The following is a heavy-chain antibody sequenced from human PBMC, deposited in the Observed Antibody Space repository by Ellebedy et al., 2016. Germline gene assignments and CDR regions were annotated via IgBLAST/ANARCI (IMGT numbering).Heavy chain of an antibody. CDR1: GGSVSSGSYY. CDR2: IYYSGST. Sequence: GSLRLSXTVSGGSVSSGSYYWSWIRQPPGKGLEWIGYIYYSGSTNYNPSLKSRVTISVDTSRNRFSLKLTSVTAADTAVYYCARHGSRNSPFDYWGQGTLVTVSS. J-gene: IGHJ4*02. CDR3: ARHGSRNSPFDY. D-gene: IGHD3-10*01. V-gene: IGHV4-61*01.